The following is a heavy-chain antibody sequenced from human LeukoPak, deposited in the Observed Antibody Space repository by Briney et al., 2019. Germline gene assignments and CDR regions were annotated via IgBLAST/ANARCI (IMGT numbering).Heavy chain of an antibody. Sequence: GGSLRLSCAASGFTFSSYAMSWVRQAPGKGLEWVSTISGSGGRTYYADSVKGRFTISRDNSKNTLYLQMTSLRAEDTAVYHCAKDGVLGVYPPYYFNYWGQGTLVTVSS. D-gene: IGHD2-8*02. CDR2: ISGSGGRT. V-gene: IGHV3-23*01. CDR1: GFTFSSYA. J-gene: IGHJ4*02. CDR3: AKDGVLGVYPPYYFNY.